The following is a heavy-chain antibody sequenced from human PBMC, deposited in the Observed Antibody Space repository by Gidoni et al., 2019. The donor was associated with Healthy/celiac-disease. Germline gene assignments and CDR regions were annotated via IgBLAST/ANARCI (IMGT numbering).Heavy chain of an antibody. CDR3: ASAIYDYGDYEAGY. J-gene: IGHJ4*02. CDR2: INPHSGGT. D-gene: IGHD4-17*01. CDR1: GYTFTGYY. Sequence: QVQLVQAGAGVKKAGASMKVSCKASGYTFTGYYMPWVRQAPGQGLEWMGWINPHSGGTTYAQQFQGRVTMTRDTSISTAYMELSRLRSDDTAVYYCASAIYDYGDYEAGYWGQGTLVTVSS. V-gene: IGHV1-2*02.